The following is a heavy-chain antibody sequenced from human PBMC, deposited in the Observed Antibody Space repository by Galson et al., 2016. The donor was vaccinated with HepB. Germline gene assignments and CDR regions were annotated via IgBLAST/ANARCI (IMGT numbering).Heavy chain of an antibody. V-gene: IGHV2-5*02. Sequence: PALVKPTQTLTLTCSFSGFLLDNTGMAVGWIRQPPGQALEWLALILGDGDKKYRPSLESRLTISKDTSASQVVLTLTNVDPVDTATYYCAHSTLGMVDWRFYGFNVWGQGTTVTVSS. CDR2: ILGDGDK. J-gene: IGHJ3*01. D-gene: IGHD3-10*01. CDR1: GFLLDNTGMA. CDR3: AHSTLGMVDWRFYGFNV.